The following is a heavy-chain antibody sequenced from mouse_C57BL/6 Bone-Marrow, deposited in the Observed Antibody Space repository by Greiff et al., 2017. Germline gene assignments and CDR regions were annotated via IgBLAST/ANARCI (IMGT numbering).Heavy chain of an antibody. Sequence: VQRVESGPGLVQPSQSLSITCTVSGFSLTSYGVHWVRQSPGKGLEWLGVIWRGGSTDYNAAFMSRLSITKDNSTSQVFFKMNSLQADDTAIYYCAKGGGDWYYFDYWGQGTTLTVSS. CDR3: AKGGGDWYYFDY. CDR1: GFSLTSYG. D-gene: IGHD3-3*01. J-gene: IGHJ2*01. CDR2: IWRGGST. V-gene: IGHV2-5*01.